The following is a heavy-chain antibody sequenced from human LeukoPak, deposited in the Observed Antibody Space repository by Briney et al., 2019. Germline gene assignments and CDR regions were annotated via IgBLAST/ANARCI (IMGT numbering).Heavy chain of an antibody. CDR2: ISWNSGSI. J-gene: IGHJ4*02. Sequence: GRSLRHSCAASGFTFDDYAMHWVRQAPGKGLEWVSGISWNSGSIGYADSVKGRFTISRDNAKNSLYLQMNSLRAEDTALYYCAKDNYYDTKSAFDYWGQGTLVTVSS. CDR1: GFTFDDYA. CDR3: AKDNYYDTKSAFDY. D-gene: IGHD3-22*01. V-gene: IGHV3-9*01.